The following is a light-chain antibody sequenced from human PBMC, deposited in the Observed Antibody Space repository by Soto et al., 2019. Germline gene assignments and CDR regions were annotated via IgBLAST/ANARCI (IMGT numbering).Light chain of an antibody. CDR1: QSVSNNY. CDR3: QQYGSSGT. J-gene: IGKJ1*01. Sequence: EIGLTQSRGTLSLSPGERATLSCSASQSVSNNYLAWYQQKPGQAPRLLIYGASNRATGIPDRFSGSGSGTDFTLTISRLEPEDFAVYYCQQYGSSGTFGQGTKVDIK. CDR2: GAS. V-gene: IGKV3-20*01.